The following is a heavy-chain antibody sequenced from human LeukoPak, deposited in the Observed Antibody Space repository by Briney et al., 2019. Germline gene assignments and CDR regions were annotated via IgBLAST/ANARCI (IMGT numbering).Heavy chain of an antibody. D-gene: IGHD3-22*01. V-gene: IGHV3-23*01. J-gene: IGHJ4*02. CDR2: ISGSGGST. CDR1: GFTFSSYA. CDR3: AKDDSSGVICDY. Sequence: GGSLRLSCAASGFTFSSYAMSWVRQAPGKGLEWVSAISGSGGSTYYADSVKGRFTISRDNSKNTLFLQMNSLRAEDTAVYYCAKDDSSGVICDYWGQGALVTVSS.